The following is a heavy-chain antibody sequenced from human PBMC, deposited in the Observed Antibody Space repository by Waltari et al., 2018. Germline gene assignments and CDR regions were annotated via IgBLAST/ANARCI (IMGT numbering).Heavy chain of an antibody. CDR3: ARDPISGSYDFDY. CDR2: INPSGGST. V-gene: IGHV1-46*01. CDR1: GGTFSSYA. J-gene: IGHJ4*02. D-gene: IGHD1-26*01. Sequence: QVQLVQSGAEVKKPGSSVKVSCKASGGTFSSYAISWVRQAPGQGLEWMGIINPSGGSTSYAQKFQGRVTMTRDTSTSTVYMELSSLRSEDTAVYYCARDPISGSYDFDYWGQGTLVTVSS.